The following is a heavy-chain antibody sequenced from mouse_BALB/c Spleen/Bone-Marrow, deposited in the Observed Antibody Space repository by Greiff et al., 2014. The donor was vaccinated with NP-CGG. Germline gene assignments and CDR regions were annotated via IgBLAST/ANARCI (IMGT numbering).Heavy chain of an antibody. CDR3: SRGEDYDGYAMDY. Sequence: EVKLVESGGGLVQPGGSRKPSCAASGFTFSNFGMHWVRQAPEKGLEWVAYISGGSSSIYYGDTVKGRFTISRDNPKNTLFLQMTRLRSKDTAMYFCSRGEDYDGYAMDYWGQGTSITVSS. CDR2: ISGGSSSI. D-gene: IGHD2-4*01. J-gene: IGHJ4*01. V-gene: IGHV5-17*02. CDR1: GFTFSNFG.